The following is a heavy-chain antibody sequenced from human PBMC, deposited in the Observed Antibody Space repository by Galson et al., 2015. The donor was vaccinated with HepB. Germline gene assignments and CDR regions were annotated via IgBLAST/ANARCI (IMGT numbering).Heavy chain of an antibody. D-gene: IGHD6-13*01. V-gene: IGHV3-74*01. CDR1: GFTFSSYW. J-gene: IGHJ4*02. Sequence: SLRLSCAASGFTFSSYWMHWVRQVPGKGLVWVSRINSDGSYITYADSVKGRFTISRDNAKNTLYLQMNSPRAEDTAPYYCARTRGAAAGIFDNWGQGSLVTVSS. CDR3: ARTRGAAAGIFDN. CDR2: INSDGSYI.